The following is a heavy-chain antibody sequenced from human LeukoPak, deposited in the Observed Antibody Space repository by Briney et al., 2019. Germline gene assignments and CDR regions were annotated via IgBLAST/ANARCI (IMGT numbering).Heavy chain of an antibody. D-gene: IGHD3-22*01. CDR3: ARDRSYYSDTGTDY. CDR2: IYYSGST. Sequence: SETLSLTCTVSGGSISSYYWSWIRQPPGKGLEWIGYIYYSGSTNYNPSLKSRVTISVDTSKNQFSLKLSSVTAADTAVYYCARDRSYYSDTGTDYWGQGALVTVSS. CDR1: GGSISSYY. V-gene: IGHV4-59*12. J-gene: IGHJ4*02.